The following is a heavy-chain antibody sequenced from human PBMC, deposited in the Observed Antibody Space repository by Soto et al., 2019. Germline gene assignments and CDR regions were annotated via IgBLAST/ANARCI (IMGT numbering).Heavy chain of an antibody. CDR1: GGSISSGDYY. D-gene: IGHD6-6*01. Sequence: PSETLSLTCTVSGGSISSGDYYWSWIRQPPGKGLEWIGYIYYSGSTYYNPSLKSRVTISVDTSKNQFSLKLSSVTAADTAVYYCASGKKQLGTALSDYWGQGTLVTVSS. V-gene: IGHV4-30-4*01. J-gene: IGHJ4*02. CDR3: ASGKKQLGTALSDY. CDR2: IYYSGST.